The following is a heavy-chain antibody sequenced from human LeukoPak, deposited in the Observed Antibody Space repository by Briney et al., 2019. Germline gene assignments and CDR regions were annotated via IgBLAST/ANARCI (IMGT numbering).Heavy chain of an antibody. CDR2: ISWNSGSI. J-gene: IGHJ4*02. D-gene: IGHD6-19*01. Sequence: PGGSLRLSCAASGFTFDDYAMHWVRQAPGKGLEWVSGISWNSGSIGYADSVKGRFTISRDNAKNSLYLQMNSLRAEDTALYYCAKVRPSGWYDQDYWGQGTLVTVSS. CDR3: AKVRPSGWYDQDY. CDR1: GFTFDDYA. V-gene: IGHV3-9*01.